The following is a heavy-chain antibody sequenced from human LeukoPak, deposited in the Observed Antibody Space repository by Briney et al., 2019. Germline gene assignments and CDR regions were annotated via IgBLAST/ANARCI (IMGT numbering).Heavy chain of an antibody. CDR3: AKYGVVLPPGSHIPHWFDA. CDR2: ISGSGGST. D-gene: IGHD2-2*01. Sequence: QSGGSLRLSCAASGFTLSSYAMSRVRQAPGKGLEWVSGISGSGGSTYYADSVRGRFTISRDNSKNTLYLQMNSLRGDDTAVYFCAKYGVVLPPGSHIPHWFDAWGQGSLVTVSS. J-gene: IGHJ5*02. V-gene: IGHV3-23*01. CDR1: GFTLSSYA.